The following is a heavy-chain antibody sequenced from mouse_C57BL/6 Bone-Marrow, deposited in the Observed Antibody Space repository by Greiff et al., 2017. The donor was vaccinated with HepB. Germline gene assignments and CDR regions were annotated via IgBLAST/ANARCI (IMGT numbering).Heavy chain of an antibody. D-gene: IGHD1-1*01. CDR1: GYAFSSYW. J-gene: IGHJ2*01. V-gene: IGHV1-80*01. CDR2: IYPGDGDT. Sequence: QVQLKQSGAELVKPGASVKISCKASGYAFSSYWMNWVKQRPGKGLEWIGQIYPGDGDTNYNGKFKGKATLTADKSSSTAYMQLSSLTSEDSAVYFCARAPSYYGSFDYWGQGTTLTGSS. CDR3: ARAPSYYGSFDY.